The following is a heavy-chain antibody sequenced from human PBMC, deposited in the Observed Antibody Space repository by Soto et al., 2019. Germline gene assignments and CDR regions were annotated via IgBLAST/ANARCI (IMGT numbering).Heavy chain of an antibody. Sequence: PEGCLRRSWVASGLTFTNSEMNWDRQAPGKGLKWVSYISSSGRTISYADSVKGRFTISRDNRKNSLYLEMNSLRAEDTAVSYCTRDPAKPSGYDLGLDYCRQRSLVTASS. CDR1: GLTFTNSE. CDR2: ISSSGRTI. V-gene: IGHV3-48*03. CDR3: TRDPAKPSGYDLGLDY. D-gene: IGHD5-12*01. J-gene: IGHJ4*02.